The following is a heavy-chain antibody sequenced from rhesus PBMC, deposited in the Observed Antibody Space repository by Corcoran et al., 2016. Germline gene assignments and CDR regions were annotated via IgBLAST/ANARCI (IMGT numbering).Heavy chain of an antibody. CDR1: GYSISSGYG. V-gene: IGHV4-127*01. Sequence: QVQLQESGPGLVKPSETLSLTCAVSGYSISSGYGWGWIRQPTGKGVEWIGQIYGGSGSTYYNPSLKSRFTVSKDTSKNQFSLTVRSVTAADTAVYYCARGARGSWSVGEYLDFWGQGALVTVSS. D-gene: IGHD6-13*01. J-gene: IGHJ1*01. CDR2: IYGGSGST. CDR3: ARGARGSWSVGEYLDF.